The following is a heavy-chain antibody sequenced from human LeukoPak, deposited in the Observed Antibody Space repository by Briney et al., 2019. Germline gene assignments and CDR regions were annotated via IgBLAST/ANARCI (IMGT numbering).Heavy chain of an antibody. CDR3: ARDRRGGYDLVPSHYYFDY. V-gene: IGHV3-33*01. J-gene: IGHJ4*02. Sequence: GRSLRLSCAASGFTFSSYGMHWVRQAPGKGLEWVAVIWYDGSNKYYADSVKGRFTISRDNSKNTLYLQMNSLRAEDTAVYYCARDRRGGYDLVPSHYYFDYWGQGTLVTVSS. CDR1: GFTFSSYG. CDR2: IWYDGSNK. D-gene: IGHD5-12*01.